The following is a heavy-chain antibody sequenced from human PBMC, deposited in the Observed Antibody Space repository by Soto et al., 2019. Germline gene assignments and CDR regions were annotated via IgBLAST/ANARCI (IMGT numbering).Heavy chain of an antibody. D-gene: IGHD6-13*01. CDR3: ARETPSAAAAYYYYGLDV. CDR2: IIPVFGTA. Sequence: QVQLVQSGAEVKKAGSSVKVSCKVSGGTFSSYFINWVRQAPGQGLEWVGGIIPVFGTASYAEKFQGRVKITADESTSTAYLELSSLRPDDTAVYYCARETPSAAAAYYYYGLDVWGQGTTVTVSS. CDR1: GGTFSSYF. V-gene: IGHV1-69*01. J-gene: IGHJ6*02.